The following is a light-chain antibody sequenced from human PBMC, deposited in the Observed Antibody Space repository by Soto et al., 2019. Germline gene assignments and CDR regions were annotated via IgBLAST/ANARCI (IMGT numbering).Light chain of an antibody. V-gene: IGLV1-40*01. Sequence: QSVLTQPPSVSGAPGQRVTISCTGSSSNIGTGYDVHWYQQLPGTAPKLLIYGNSNRHSGVPDRFSGSKSGTSASLAITGLQAEDEADYYCQSFDSSRFYVFGTGTKVTVL. CDR1: SSNIGTGYD. J-gene: IGLJ1*01. CDR3: QSFDSSRFYV. CDR2: GNS.